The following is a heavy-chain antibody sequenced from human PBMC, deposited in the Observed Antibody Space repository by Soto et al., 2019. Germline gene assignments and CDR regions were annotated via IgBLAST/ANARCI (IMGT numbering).Heavy chain of an antibody. Sequence: SQTLSLTCAISGDSVSSNSAAWNWIRQSPSRGLEWLGRTYYRSKWYNDYAVSVNSRITINPDTSKNQFSLKLSSVTAADTAVYYCARSLITMVPEADWGQGTLVTVSS. V-gene: IGHV6-1*01. CDR3: ARSLITMVPEAD. CDR1: GDSVSSNSAA. D-gene: IGHD3-10*01. CDR2: TYYRSKWYN. J-gene: IGHJ4*02.